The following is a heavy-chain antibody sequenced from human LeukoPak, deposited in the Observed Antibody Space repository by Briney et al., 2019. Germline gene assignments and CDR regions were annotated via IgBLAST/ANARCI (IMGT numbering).Heavy chain of an antibody. J-gene: IGHJ4*02. CDR3: ARGRMDSSSWYVFLPCDY. Sequence: SETLSLTCAVYGGSFSGYYWSWIRQPPGKGLEWIGEINHSGSTNYNPSLKSRVTISVDTSKNQFSLKLSSVTAADTAVYYCARGRMDSSSWYVFLPCDYWGQGTLVTVSS. CDR1: GGSFSGYY. CDR2: INHSGST. V-gene: IGHV4-34*01. D-gene: IGHD6-13*01.